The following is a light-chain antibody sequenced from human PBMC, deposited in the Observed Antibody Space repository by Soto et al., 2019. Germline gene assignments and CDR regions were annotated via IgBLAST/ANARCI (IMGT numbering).Light chain of an antibody. J-gene: IGLJ1*01. CDR3: SSYTTTNTLEV. CDR1: STDVGGYNY. V-gene: IGLV2-14*01. CDR2: GVS. Sequence: QSVLTQPASVSGSPGQSITISCTGTSTDVGGYNYVSWYQQHPGKAPKLMIYGVSNRPSGISDRFSGSKSGNTASLTISGLQAEDEAEYYCSSYTTTNTLEVFGTGTKVTAL.